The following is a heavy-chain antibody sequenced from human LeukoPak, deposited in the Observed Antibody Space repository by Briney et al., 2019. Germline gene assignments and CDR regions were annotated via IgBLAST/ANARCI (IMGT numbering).Heavy chain of an antibody. Sequence: PGGSLRLSCAASGFTFSSYGMHWVRQAPGKGLEWVANIKQDGSEKYYVDSVKGRFTISRDNAKNSLYLQMNSLRAEDTAVYYCARDHLIMGYFDYWGQGTLVTVSS. CDR2: IKQDGSEK. D-gene: IGHD3-3*02. CDR3: ARDHLIMGYFDY. V-gene: IGHV3-7*01. CDR1: GFTFSSYG. J-gene: IGHJ4*02.